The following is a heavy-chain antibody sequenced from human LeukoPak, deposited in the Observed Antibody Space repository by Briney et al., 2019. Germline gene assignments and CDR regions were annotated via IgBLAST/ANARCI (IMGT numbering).Heavy chain of an antibody. D-gene: IGHD3-22*01. CDR3: ARDRRDYDSSGYYKNNYWYFDL. J-gene: IGHJ2*01. CDR2: ISSSGSTI. Sequence: PGGSLRLSCAASGFTFSDYYMSWIRQAPGKGLEWVSYISSSGSTIYYADSVKGRFTISRDNSKNTLYLQMNSLRAQDTAVYYCARDRRDYDSSGYYKNNYWYFDLWGRGTLVTVSS. V-gene: IGHV3-11*01. CDR1: GFTFSDYY.